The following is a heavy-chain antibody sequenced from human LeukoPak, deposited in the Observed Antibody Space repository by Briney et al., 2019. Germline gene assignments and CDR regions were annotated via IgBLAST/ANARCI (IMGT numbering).Heavy chain of an antibody. CDR2: IYTSGST. J-gene: IGHJ5*02. D-gene: IGHD3-10*01. V-gene: IGHV4-4*07. Sequence: SETLSLTCTFSGCSISSYYWSWLRQPAGKGLEWIRRIYTSGSTNYNPSLKSRVTMSVDTSKNPFSLQLSPGTAAATGVYYWGGEYGSGRSYRPNWFDPRGQGTLVNVSS. CDR3: GGEYGSGRSYRPNWFDP. CDR1: GCSISSYY.